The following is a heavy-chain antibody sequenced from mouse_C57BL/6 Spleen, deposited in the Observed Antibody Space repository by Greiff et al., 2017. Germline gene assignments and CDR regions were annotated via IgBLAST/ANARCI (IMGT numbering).Heavy chain of an antibody. J-gene: IGHJ2*01. D-gene: IGHD1-1*01. CDR1: GFTFSSYG. V-gene: IGHV5-6*01. CDR2: ISSGGSYT. Sequence: EVKVVESGGDLVKPGGSLKLSCAASGFTFSSYGMSWVRQTPDKRLEWVATISSGGSYTYYPDSVKGRFTISRDNAKNTLYLQMSSLKSEDTAMYYCARTNYYGKDYFDYWGQGTTLTVSS. CDR3: ARTNYYGKDYFDY.